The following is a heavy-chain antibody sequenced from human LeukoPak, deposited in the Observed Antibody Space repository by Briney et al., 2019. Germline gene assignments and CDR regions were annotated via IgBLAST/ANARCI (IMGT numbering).Heavy chain of an antibody. CDR2: ISYDGSSE. V-gene: IGHV3-30*03. CDR1: GFIFSSHG. CDR3: ARSTFGGIIVIGDY. D-gene: IGHD3-16*02. Sequence: GGSLRLSCAASGFIFSSHGMHWVRQAPGKGLEWVAVISYDGSSEYYADSVPGRFIISRDNSKNTLFLQMNSLRPEDTAVYYCARSTFGGIIVIGDYWGQGTLVTVSS. J-gene: IGHJ4*02.